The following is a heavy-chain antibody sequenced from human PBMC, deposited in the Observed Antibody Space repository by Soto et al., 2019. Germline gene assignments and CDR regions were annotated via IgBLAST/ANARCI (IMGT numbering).Heavy chain of an antibody. Sequence: PSETLSLTCAVSGYSISSGYYWGWIRQPPGKGLEWIGSIYHSGSTYYNPSLKSRVTISVDTSKNQFSLKLSSVTAADTAVYYCARGEYFDWLLPFDYWGQGTLVTVSS. J-gene: IGHJ4*02. CDR1: GYSISSGYY. D-gene: IGHD3-9*01. V-gene: IGHV4-38-2*01. CDR2: IYHSGST. CDR3: ARGEYFDWLLPFDY.